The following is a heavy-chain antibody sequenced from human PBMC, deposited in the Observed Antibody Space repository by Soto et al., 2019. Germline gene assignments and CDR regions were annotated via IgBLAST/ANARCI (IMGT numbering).Heavy chain of an antibody. D-gene: IGHD3-10*02. CDR1: GFTVSSNY. CDR2: ISSSGSTI. V-gene: IGHV3-11*01. CDR3: ARRLFSEVSLWDY. Sequence: GGSLRLSCAASGFTVSSNYMSWVRQAPGKGLEWVSYISSSGSTIYYADSVKGRFTISRDNAKNSLYLQMNSLRAEDTAVYYRARRLFSEVSLWDYWGQGTLVTVSS. J-gene: IGHJ4*02.